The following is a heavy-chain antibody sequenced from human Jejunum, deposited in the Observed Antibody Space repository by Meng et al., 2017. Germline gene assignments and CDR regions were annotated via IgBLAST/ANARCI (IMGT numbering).Heavy chain of an antibody. Sequence: GPRWLWPSETLSLTCTVSGGSVSSGFYYWSWIRPPPGKGLEWIGYISDSGTTNYNPSLKSRVTMSVDTSKNHFSLKLTSVTAADTAVYFCARDSETYPTYFDYWGQGTLVTVSS. D-gene: IGHD5-24*01. CDR2: ISDSGTT. J-gene: IGHJ4*02. CDR3: ARDSETYPTYFDY. V-gene: IGHV4-61*03. CDR1: GGSVSSGFYY.